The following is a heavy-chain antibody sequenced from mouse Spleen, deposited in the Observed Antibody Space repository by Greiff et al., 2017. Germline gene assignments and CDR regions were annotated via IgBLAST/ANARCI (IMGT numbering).Heavy chain of an antibody. Sequence: EVQLQQSGPELVKPGASVKMSCKASGYTFTDYNMHWVKQSHGKSLEWIGYINPNNGGTSYNQKFKGKATLTVNKSSSTAYMELRSLTSEDSAVYYCARQGLTMITYYAMDYWGQGTSVTVSS. V-gene: IGHV1-22*01. CDR2: INPNNGGT. CDR3: ARQGLTMITYYAMDY. D-gene: IGHD2-4*01. CDR1: GYTFTDYN. J-gene: IGHJ4*01.